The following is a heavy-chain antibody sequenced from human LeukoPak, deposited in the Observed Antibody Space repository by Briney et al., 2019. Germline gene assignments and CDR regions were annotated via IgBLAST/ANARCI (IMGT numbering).Heavy chain of an antibody. CDR3: ARDTTLLTTYYYYMDV. CDR1: GGSFSGYY. V-gene: IGHV4-34*01. D-gene: IGHD4-11*01. Sequence: SETLSLTCAVYGGSFSGYYWSWIRQPPGKGLEWIGEINHSGSTNYNPSLKSRVTISVDTSKNQFSLRLSSVTAADTAVYYCARDTTLLTTYYYYMDVWGTGTTVTVSS. CDR2: INHSGST. J-gene: IGHJ6*03.